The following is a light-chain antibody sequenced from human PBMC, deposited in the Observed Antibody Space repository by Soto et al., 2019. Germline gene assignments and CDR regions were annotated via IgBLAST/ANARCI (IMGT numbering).Light chain of an antibody. V-gene: IGKV3-15*01. CDR3: QQYKNWPT. CDR1: QSVSSN. Sequence: EIVMTQSPATLSVSPGERATLSCRASQSVSSNLAWYQQKPGQAPRLLIYGASTRATGIPARFSGSGSGTEVTLTISSLQSEDFAVYYCQQYKNWPTFGQGTKVEIK. J-gene: IGKJ1*01. CDR2: GAS.